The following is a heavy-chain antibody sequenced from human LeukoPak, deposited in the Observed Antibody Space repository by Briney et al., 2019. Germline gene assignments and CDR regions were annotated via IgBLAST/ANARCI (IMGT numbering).Heavy chain of an antibody. J-gene: IGHJ4*02. V-gene: IGHV3-7*01. CDR1: GFSFSSYW. CDR2: IKQDGSEK. CDR3: ARSYDFWSGLEGY. D-gene: IGHD3-3*01. Sequence: GGSLRLSCAASGFSFSSYWMSWVRQAPGKGLEWVTNIKQDGSEKYYVDSVKGRFTISRDNAKNSLYLLMNSLRAEDTAVYYCARSYDFWSGLEGYWGQGTLVTVSS.